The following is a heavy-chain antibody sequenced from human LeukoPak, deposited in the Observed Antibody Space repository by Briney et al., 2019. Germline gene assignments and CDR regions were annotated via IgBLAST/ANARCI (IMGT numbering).Heavy chain of an antibody. CDR2: IRYDGSNT. CDR1: GFSFSDYD. CDR3: ARDSTTLGESYDY. Sequence: GGSLRLSCAASGFSFSDYDIHWVRLAPGKGLEWVTFIRYDGSNTYADSVKGRFTISRDNAKNSLYLQMNSLRAEDTALYYCARDSTTLGESYDYWGQGTLVTVSS. V-gene: IGHV3-30*02. D-gene: IGHD3-10*01. J-gene: IGHJ4*02.